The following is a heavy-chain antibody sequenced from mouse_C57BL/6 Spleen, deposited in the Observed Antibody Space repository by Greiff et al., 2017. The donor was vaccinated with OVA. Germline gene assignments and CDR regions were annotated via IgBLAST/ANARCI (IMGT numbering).Heavy chain of an antibody. V-gene: IGHV1-64*01. J-gene: IGHJ4*01. D-gene: IGHD1-1*02. CDR1: GYTFTSYW. CDR2: IHPNSGST. Sequence: QVQLKQPGAELVKPGASVKLSYKASGYTFTSYWMHWVKQRPGQGLEWIGMIHPNSGSTNYNEKFKSKATLTVDKSSSTAYMQLSSLTSEDSAVYYCARSGGFYAMDYWGQGTSVTVSS. CDR3: ARSGGFYAMDY.